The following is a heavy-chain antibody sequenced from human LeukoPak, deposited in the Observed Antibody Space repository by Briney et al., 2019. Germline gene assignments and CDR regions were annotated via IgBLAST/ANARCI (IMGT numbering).Heavy chain of an antibody. CDR2: ISAYNGNT. CDR3: ARDDGVVGAWKGNDY. CDR1: GYTFTSYG. Sequence: GASVKVSCKASGYTFTSYGISWVRQAPGQGLEWMGWISAYNGNTNYAQKLQGRVTMTTDTSTSTAYMELRSLRSDDTAVYYCARDDGVVGAWKGNDYWGQGTLVTVSS. J-gene: IGHJ4*02. D-gene: IGHD1-26*01. V-gene: IGHV1-18*01.